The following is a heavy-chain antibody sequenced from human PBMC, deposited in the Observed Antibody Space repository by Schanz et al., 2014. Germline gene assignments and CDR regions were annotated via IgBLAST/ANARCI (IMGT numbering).Heavy chain of an antibody. CDR3: ARDGDRFYHNYYMDV. D-gene: IGHD4-17*01. CDR1: GFSFSSYS. J-gene: IGHJ6*03. V-gene: IGHV3-48*01. CDR2: ISGTTTYT. Sequence: EADLVESGGGLIQRGESLRLSCSASGFSFSSYSMNWVRQAPGKGLEWVSYISGTTTYTNYADSVRGRFTISRDNSKNTLYLQMNTLRAEDTAVYYCARDGDRFYHNYYMDVWGKGTTVTVSS.